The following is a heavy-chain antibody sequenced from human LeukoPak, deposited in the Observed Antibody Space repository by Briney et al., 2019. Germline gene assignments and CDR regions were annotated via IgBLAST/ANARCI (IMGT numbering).Heavy chain of an antibody. V-gene: IGHV4-59*01. J-gene: IGHJ4*02. CDR1: GVSISSYY. Sequence: SETLSLTCTVSGVSISSYYWSWIRQPPGKGLEWIGYIYYSGSTNYNPSLKSRVTISVDTSKNQFSLKLSSVTAADTAVYYCARTLIAVAGVVDYWGRGTLVTVSS. CDR2: IYYSGST. D-gene: IGHD6-19*01. CDR3: ARTLIAVAGVVDY.